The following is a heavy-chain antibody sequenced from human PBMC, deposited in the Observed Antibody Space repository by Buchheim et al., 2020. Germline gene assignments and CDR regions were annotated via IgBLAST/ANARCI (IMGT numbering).Heavy chain of an antibody. CDR3: AKHAARQALLLRGYYYYMDV. J-gene: IGHJ6*03. D-gene: IGHD6-6*01. CDR2: ISGSGGST. Sequence: EVQLLESGGGLVQPGGSLRLSCAASGFTFSSYAMSWVRQAPGKGLEWVSAISGSGGSTYYADSVKGRFTISRDNYKNTLYLQMNSLRAEDTAVYYCAKHAARQALLLRGYYYYMDVWGKGTT. CDR1: GFTFSSYA. V-gene: IGHV3-23*01.